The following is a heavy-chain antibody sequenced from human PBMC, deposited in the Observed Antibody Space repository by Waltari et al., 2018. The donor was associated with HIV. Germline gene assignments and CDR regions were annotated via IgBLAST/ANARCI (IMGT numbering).Heavy chain of an antibody. J-gene: IGHJ6*02. CDR1: GFTFSSYG. CDR2: ISSSSGHM. Sequence: EVQLVESGGGLVKPGGSLGLSGAGSGFTFSSYGLNWVRQAPGKGLEWVAYISSSSGHMKYADSVKGRFTISRDNAKNSLYLQINSLRAEDTAVYYCASRSSGRVAYGLDVWGQGTTVIVSS. CDR3: ASRSSGRVAYGLDV. D-gene: IGHD6-19*01. V-gene: IGHV3-21*01.